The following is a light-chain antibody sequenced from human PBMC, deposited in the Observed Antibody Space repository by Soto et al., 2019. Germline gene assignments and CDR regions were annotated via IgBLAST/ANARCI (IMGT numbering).Light chain of an antibody. CDR2: GAS. V-gene: IGKV3-20*01. CDR1: QSISSSY. CDR3: QQYSSTFWT. J-gene: IGKJ1*01. Sequence: EIVLTQSPGTLSLSPGERATLSCRASQSISSSYLAWYQQKPGQAPRLLVYGASSRATGIPDRFSGSGSGKDFTLTISRLEPEDFALYYCQQYSSTFWTFGQGTKVDNK.